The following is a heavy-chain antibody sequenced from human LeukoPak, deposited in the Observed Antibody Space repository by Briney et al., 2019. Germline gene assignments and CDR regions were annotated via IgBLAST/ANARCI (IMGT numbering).Heavy chain of an antibody. D-gene: IGHD3-10*01. J-gene: IGHJ6*03. CDR2: ILYDGSKK. Sequence: PGGSLRLSCAAYGFTFSYYAMQWVRQAPGKGLEWVAVILYDGSKKYYTDSVKGRCTISRDNSKNTTYLQMNSLRDEDTAVYYCARDSASSFYYYMDVWGKGTTVTVS. CDR1: GFTFSYYA. CDR3: ARDSASSFYYYMDV. V-gene: IGHV3-30*10.